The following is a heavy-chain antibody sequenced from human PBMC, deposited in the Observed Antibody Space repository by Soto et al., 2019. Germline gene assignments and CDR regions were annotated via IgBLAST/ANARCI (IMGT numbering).Heavy chain of an antibody. CDR3: TAEDGWFDP. CDR2: IDPGDSDT. CDR1: GYSFTSYW. J-gene: IGHJ5*02. V-gene: IGHV5-51*01. Sequence: GESLKISCKGSGYSFTSYWIGWVRQMPGKGLEWMGIIDPGDSDTRYSPSFQGQVTISADKSISTAYLQMNSLKTEDTAVYYCTAEDGWFDPWGQGTLVTVSS.